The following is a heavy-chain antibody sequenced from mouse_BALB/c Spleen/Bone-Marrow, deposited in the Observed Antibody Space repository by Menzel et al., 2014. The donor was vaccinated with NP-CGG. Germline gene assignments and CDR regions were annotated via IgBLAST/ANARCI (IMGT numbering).Heavy chain of an antibody. CDR1: GFTFSSYG. D-gene: IGHD1-1*01. V-gene: IGHV5-6-3*01. CDR2: INNNGGST. Sequence: EVQLVESGGGLVQPGGSLKLSCVASGFTFSSYGMSWVRQTPDKRLALVATINNNGGSTYYPDSVKGQFTISRDNAKNTLYLQMSSLKSEDTAMYYCARVYGWYFDVWGAGTTVTVSS. CDR3: ARVYGWYFDV. J-gene: IGHJ1*01.